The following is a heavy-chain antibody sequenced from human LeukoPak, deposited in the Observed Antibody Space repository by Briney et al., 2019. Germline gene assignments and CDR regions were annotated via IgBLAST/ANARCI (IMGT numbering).Heavy chain of an antibody. J-gene: IGHJ4*02. Sequence: ASVKVSCKASGYTFTSYDINWVRQATGQGLEWMGWMSPDSGNTGFAQKFQGRVTMTRNTSISTACMELSSLRSEDTAVYYCARGLTSLRFTPNYWGQGTLVTVSS. D-gene: IGHD3-16*01. CDR1: GYTFTSYD. CDR3: ARGLTSLRFTPNY. CDR2: MSPDSGNT. V-gene: IGHV1-8*01.